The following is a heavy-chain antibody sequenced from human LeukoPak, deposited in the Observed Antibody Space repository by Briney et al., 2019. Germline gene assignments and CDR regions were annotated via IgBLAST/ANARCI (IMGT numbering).Heavy chain of an antibody. J-gene: IGHJ4*02. V-gene: IGHV1-46*01. CDR2: INPSGGST. Sequence: GASVKVSCKASGYTFTSYYMHWVRQAPGQGLEWMGIINPSGGSTSYAQKFQGGVTMTRDTSTSTVYMELSSLRSEDTAVYYCARVEEYYYDSSPPGYWGQGTLVTVSS. CDR3: ARVEEYYYDSSPPGY. D-gene: IGHD3-22*01. CDR1: GYTFTSYY.